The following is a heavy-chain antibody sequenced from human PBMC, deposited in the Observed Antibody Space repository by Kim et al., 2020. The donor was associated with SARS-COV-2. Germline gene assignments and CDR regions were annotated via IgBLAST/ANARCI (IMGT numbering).Heavy chain of an antibody. V-gene: IGHV1-8*01. J-gene: IGHJ5*02. CDR2: MNPNSGNT. CDR3: ARALERITIFGVVIEHPNWFDP. Sequence: ASVKVSCKASGYTFTRYDINWVRQATGQGLEWMGWMNPNSGNTGYAQKFQGRVTMTRNTSISTAYMELSSLRSEDTAVYYCARALERITIFGVVIEHPNWFDPWGQGTLVTVSS. CDR1: GYTFTRYD. D-gene: IGHD3-3*01.